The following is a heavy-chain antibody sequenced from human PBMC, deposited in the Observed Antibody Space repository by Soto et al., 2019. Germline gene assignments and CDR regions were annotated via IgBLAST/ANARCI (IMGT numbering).Heavy chain of an antibody. D-gene: IGHD3-10*01. CDR1: GYTFTGYY. Sequence: QVQLVQSGAEVKKPGASVKVSCKASGYTFTGYYMHWVRQAPGQGLEWMGWINPNSGGTNYAQKLQGWVTMTRDTSISTAYMELSRLRSDDTAVYYCARGDLWFGELFFDYWGQGNLVTVSS. V-gene: IGHV1-2*04. CDR3: ARGDLWFGELFFDY. J-gene: IGHJ4*02. CDR2: INPNSGGT.